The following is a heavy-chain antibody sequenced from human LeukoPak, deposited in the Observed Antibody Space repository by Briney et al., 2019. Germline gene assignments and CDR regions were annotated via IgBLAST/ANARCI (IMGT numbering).Heavy chain of an antibody. CDR1: GGSISSGGYS. J-gene: IGHJ4*02. CDR3: ARVRWLQLPDY. V-gene: IGHV4-30-2*01. D-gene: IGHD5-24*01. Sequence: SQTLSLTCAVSGGSISSGGYSWSWIRQPPGKGLEWIGYIYHSGCTYYNPSLKSRVTISVDRSKNQFSLKLSSVTAADTAVYYCARVRWLQLPDYWGQGTLVTVSS. CDR2: IYHSGCT.